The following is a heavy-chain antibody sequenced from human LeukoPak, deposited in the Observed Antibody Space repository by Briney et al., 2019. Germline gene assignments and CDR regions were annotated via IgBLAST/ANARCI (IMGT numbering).Heavy chain of an antibody. D-gene: IGHD4-23*01. CDR3: VRELAGGYFDY. CDR2: INPSGGRT. CDR1: GDTFSNYY. J-gene: IGHJ4*02. Sequence: ASVKVSCKASGDTFSNYYIHWVRQAPGQGLEWMGKINPSGGRTVYAQKFQGRVTVTRDTSASTVYMDLSSLRSEDAAVYYCVRELAGGYFDYWGQGTLVTVSS. V-gene: IGHV1-46*01.